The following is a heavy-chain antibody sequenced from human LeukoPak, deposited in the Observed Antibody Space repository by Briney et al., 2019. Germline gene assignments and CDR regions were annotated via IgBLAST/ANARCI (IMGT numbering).Heavy chain of an antibody. V-gene: IGHV3-74*01. Sequence: GGSLRLSCAASGFTFSSYWMHWVRHAPGKGLVWVSRINSDGSSTSYADSVKGRFTISRDNAKNTLYLQMNSLRAEDTAVYYCARGRYSYGRAFDYWGQGTLVTVSS. D-gene: IGHD5-18*01. J-gene: IGHJ4*02. CDR2: INSDGSST. CDR1: GFTFSSYW. CDR3: ARGRYSYGRAFDY.